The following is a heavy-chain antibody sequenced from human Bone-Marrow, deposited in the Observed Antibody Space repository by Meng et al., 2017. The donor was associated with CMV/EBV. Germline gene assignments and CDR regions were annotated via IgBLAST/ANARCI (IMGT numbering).Heavy chain of an antibody. CDR2: INPNSGGT. J-gene: IGHJ3*02. Sequence: ASVKVSCKASGYTFTGYYMHWVRQAPGQGLEWMGWINPNSGGTNYAQKFQGRVTMTRDTAISTAYMELSRLRSGDTAVYYCARCIAAAQNGFDIWGQGTMVTISS. CDR1: GYTFTGYY. D-gene: IGHD6-13*01. CDR3: ARCIAAAQNGFDI. V-gene: IGHV1-2*02.